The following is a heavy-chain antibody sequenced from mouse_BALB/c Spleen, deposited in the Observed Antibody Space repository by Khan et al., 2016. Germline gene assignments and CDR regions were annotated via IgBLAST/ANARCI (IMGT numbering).Heavy chain of an antibody. CDR2: ISYSGST. D-gene: IGHD1-1*01. Sequence: EVELVESGPGLVKPSQSLPLTCTVTGYSITSDYAWNWIRQFPGNRLEWMGYISYSGSTSYNPSLKSRISITRDTSKNQFFLQLNSVTSEDTATYYCARSDYGDKDAMDYWGQGTSVTVSS. V-gene: IGHV3-2*02. CDR3: ARSDYGDKDAMDY. CDR1: GYSITSDYA. J-gene: IGHJ4*01.